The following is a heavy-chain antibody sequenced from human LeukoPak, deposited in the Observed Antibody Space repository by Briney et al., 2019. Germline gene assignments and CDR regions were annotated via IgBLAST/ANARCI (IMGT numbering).Heavy chain of an antibody. V-gene: IGHV3-30*18. CDR3: AKDFYDFWSGNYGDDYYYGMDV. CDR1: GFTFSSYG. CDR2: ISYDGRKR. J-gene: IGHJ6*02. D-gene: IGHD3-3*01. Sequence: PGGSLRLSCAASGFTFSSYGMHWVRQAPGKGLEWVAVISYDGRKRYYRDSVKGRFSISRDNSKKTLYLQMNSLRAEDTAVYYCAKDFYDFWSGNYGDDYYYGMDVWGQGTTVTVS.